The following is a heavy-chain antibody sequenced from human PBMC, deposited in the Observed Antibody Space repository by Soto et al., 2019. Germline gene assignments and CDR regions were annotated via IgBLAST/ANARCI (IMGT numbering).Heavy chain of an antibody. CDR2: ISAYNGNT. V-gene: IGHV1-18*01. Sequence: ASVKVSCKASGYTFTSYAMHWVRQAPGQRLEWMGWISAYNGNTNYAQKLQGRVTMTTDTSTSTAYMELRSLRSDDTAVYYCARGDYDYIWGSYRYKFFPWFDPWGQGTLVTVSS. CDR1: GYTFTSYA. J-gene: IGHJ5*02. D-gene: IGHD3-16*02. CDR3: ARGDYDYIWGSYRYKFFPWFDP.